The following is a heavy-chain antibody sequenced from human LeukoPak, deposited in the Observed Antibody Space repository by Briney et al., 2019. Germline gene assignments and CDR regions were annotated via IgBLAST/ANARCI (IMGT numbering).Heavy chain of an antibody. CDR2: IYHSGST. J-gene: IGHJ5*02. Sequence: SETLSLTCTASGGSISSSSYYWSWIRRPPGKGLEWIGYIYHSGSTYYNPSLKSRVTISVDRSKNQFSLKLSSVTAADTAVYYCARSMGRYNWFDPWGQGTLVTVSS. V-gene: IGHV4-30-2*01. D-gene: IGHD2-8*01. CDR3: ARSMGRYNWFDP. CDR1: GGSISSSSYY.